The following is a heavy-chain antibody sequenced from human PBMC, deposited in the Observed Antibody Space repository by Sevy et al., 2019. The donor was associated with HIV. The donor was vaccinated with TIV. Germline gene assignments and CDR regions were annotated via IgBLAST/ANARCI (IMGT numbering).Heavy chain of an antibody. CDR3: ASFSTSRYAAAAGNATVDY. CDR1: GYTFTGYY. Sequence: ASVKVSCKASGYTFTGYYMHWVRQAPGQGLEWMGRINPNSGGTNYAQKFQGRVTMTRDTSISTAYMELSRLRSDDTAVYYCASFSTSRYAAAAGNATVDYWGQGTLVTVSS. CDR2: INPNSGGT. D-gene: IGHD6-13*01. J-gene: IGHJ4*02. V-gene: IGHV1-2*06.